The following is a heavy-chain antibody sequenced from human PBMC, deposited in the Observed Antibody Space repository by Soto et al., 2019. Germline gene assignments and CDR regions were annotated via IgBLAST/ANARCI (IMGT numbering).Heavy chain of an antibody. Sequence: GGSLRLSCTASGFTFGDYAMSWVRQAPGKGLEWVGFIRSKAYGGTTEYAASVKGRFTISRDDSKSIAYLQMNSLKTEDTAVYYCTRVVGQRMYEFWSGSGYYYYGMDVWGQGTTVTVSS. V-gene: IGHV3-49*04. D-gene: IGHD3-3*01. J-gene: IGHJ6*02. CDR1: GFTFGDYA. CDR3: TRVVGQRMYEFWSGSGYYYYGMDV. CDR2: IRSKAYGGTT.